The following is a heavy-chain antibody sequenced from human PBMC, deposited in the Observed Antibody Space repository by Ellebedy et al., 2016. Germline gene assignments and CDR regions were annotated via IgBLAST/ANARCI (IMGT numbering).Heavy chain of an antibody. Sequence: SETLSLTXAVYGGSFSGYYWSWIRQPPGKGLEWIGEINHSGSTNYNPSLKSRVTISVDTSKNQFSLKLSSVTAADTAVYYCARGTGSYGCGMDVWGQGTTVTVSS. CDR3: ARGTGSYGCGMDV. V-gene: IGHV4-34*01. D-gene: IGHD1-26*01. J-gene: IGHJ6*02. CDR2: INHSGST. CDR1: GGSFSGYY.